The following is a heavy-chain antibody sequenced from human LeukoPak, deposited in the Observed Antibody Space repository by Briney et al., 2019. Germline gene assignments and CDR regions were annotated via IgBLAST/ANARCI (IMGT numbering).Heavy chain of an antibody. CDR3: AREQIRDRNYFDP. D-gene: IGHD5-24*01. CDR1: GYSIINGDY. CDR2: LYVSGTL. V-gene: IGHV4-38-2*02. Sequence: SETLSLTCRVAGYSIINGDYWAWLRQPPGRGLEWVASLYVSGTLFSNPALKSRVSIFADKSKNEVSLRLTSVTAADTAMYYCAREQIRDRNYFDPWGQGTLVTVSS. J-gene: IGHJ5*02.